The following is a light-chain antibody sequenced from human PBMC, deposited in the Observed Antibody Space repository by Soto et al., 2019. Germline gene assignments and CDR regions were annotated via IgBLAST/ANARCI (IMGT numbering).Light chain of an antibody. CDR1: SGHSNYA. CDR2: VNSDGSH. J-gene: IGLJ2*01. Sequence: QLVLTQSPSASASLGASVKLTCTLSSGHSNYAIAWHRQQPEMGPRYLMKVNSDGSHNQGDGIPDRLSGSSSGAERYLTIASLQSEDEGDDFCHTCGAGGVVFGGGTKVSV. CDR3: HTCGAGGVV. V-gene: IGLV4-69*02.